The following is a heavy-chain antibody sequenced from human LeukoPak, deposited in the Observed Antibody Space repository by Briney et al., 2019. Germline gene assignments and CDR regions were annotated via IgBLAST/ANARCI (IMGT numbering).Heavy chain of an antibody. V-gene: IGHV4-34*01. CDR1: GGSFSGYY. J-gene: IGHJ4*02. D-gene: IGHD6-6*01. CDR3: ARAVSIAARPKYYFDY. Sequence: SETLSLTCAVSGGSFSGYYWSWIRQPPGKGLEWIGKINHSGSTNYNPSPKSRVTISVDTFKNQFSLKLSSVIAADTAVYYCARAVSIAARPKYYFDYWGQGTLVTVSS. CDR2: INHSGST.